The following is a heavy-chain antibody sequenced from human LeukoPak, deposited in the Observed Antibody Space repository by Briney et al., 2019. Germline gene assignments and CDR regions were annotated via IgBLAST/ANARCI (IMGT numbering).Heavy chain of an antibody. Sequence: GSLRLSCAASGISVSSNYMSWIRQPPGKGLEWIGEINHSGSTNYNPSLKSRVTISVDTSKNQFSLKLSSVTAADTAVYYCARRSTVVGMGWFEPWGQGTLVTVSS. V-gene: IGHV4-34*01. J-gene: IGHJ5*02. D-gene: IGHD2-21*01. CDR1: GISVSSNY. CDR3: ARRSTVVGMGWFEP. CDR2: INHSGST.